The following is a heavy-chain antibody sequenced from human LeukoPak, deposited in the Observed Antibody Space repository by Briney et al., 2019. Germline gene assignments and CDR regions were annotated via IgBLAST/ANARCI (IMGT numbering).Heavy chain of an antibody. V-gene: IGHV1-2*02. J-gene: IGHJ4*02. CDR3: ARAPTRLSPFDY. CDR1: GYSFTGYF. D-gene: IGHD2-15*01. Sequence: ASVKVSCKASGYSFTGYFIHWARQAPGQGPEWLGWINSNSGDTNFAQKFKGRVTMTRDTSVNTAYMELSSLRSDDTAVYYCARAPTRLSPFDYWGQGTLVTASS. CDR2: INSNSGDT.